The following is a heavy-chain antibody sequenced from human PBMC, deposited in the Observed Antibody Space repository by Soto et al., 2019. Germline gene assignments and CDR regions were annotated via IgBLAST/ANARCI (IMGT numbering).Heavy chain of an antibody. CDR3: ARDAAAAGDY. Sequence: GGSLRLSCVASGFSFRNYWMAWFRQAPGKGLEWVANIKEDGSEKYSVDSVKGRFTISRDNAENSLYLQMDNLRAEDTAVYYCARDAAAAGDYWGQGTLVTVSS. V-gene: IGHV3-7*01. J-gene: IGHJ4*02. D-gene: IGHD6-25*01. CDR1: GFSFRNYW. CDR2: IKEDGSEK.